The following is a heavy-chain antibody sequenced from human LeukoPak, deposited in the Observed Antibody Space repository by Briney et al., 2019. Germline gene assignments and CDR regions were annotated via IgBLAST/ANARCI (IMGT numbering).Heavy chain of an antibody. J-gene: IGHJ4*02. CDR2: IVGDASNT. CDR1: GFTLSNYW. CDR3: ARDGRCGGDCYAS. D-gene: IGHD2-21*02. V-gene: IGHV3-74*01. Sequence: PGGSLRLSCAASGFTLSNYWMPWVRQTPGKGLVCVARIVGDASNTTYADSVKGRFTISRDNAKNTVYLQMNSLRVVDTAVYYCARDGRCGGDCYASWGQGTLVTVSS.